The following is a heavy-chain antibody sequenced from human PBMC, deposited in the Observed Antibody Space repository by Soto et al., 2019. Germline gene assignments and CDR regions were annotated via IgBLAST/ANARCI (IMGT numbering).Heavy chain of an antibody. CDR1: GFTFRSYA. CDR3: AYSSPPFDY. Sequence: EVQLLESGGALVQPGGSLRLSCAASGFTFRSYAMSWVRQSPGKGLEWVSAISGSGGSTYYADSVKGRFTISRDNSKNTLFLQMNSLSAQDTAVYYCAYSSPPFDYWGQGTLVTVSS. D-gene: IGHD6-13*01. CDR2: ISGSGGST. J-gene: IGHJ4*02. V-gene: IGHV3-23*01.